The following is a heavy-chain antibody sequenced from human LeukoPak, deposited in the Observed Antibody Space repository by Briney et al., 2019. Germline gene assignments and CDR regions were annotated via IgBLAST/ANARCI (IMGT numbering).Heavy chain of an antibody. CDR1: GFTFSSYA. J-gene: IGHJ5*02. Sequence: GGSLRLSCAASGFTFSSYAMHWVRQAPGKGLEWVAVISYDGNNIYYADSVKGRFTISRDNSKNTLYLQMNSLRPEDTAVYYCARGSTVTTFGWFDPWGQGTLVTVSS. CDR2: ISYDGNNI. CDR3: ARGSTVTTFGWFDP. V-gene: IGHV3-30*04. D-gene: IGHD4-17*01.